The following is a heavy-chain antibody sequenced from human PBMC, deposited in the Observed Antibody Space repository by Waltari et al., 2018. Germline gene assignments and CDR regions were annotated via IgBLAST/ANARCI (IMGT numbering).Heavy chain of an antibody. CDR1: GFTFSSYA. J-gene: IGHJ3*02. V-gene: IGHV3-23*01. Sequence: EVQLLESGGGLVQPGGSLRLSCAASGFTFSSYAMSWVRQAPGKGLEWVSAISGSGGSTYYADSVKGRFTISRDNSKNTLYLQMNSLRAEDTAVYYCAKDVNYDFWSGYYLGVRGDAFDIWGHGTMVTVSS. CDR2: ISGSGGST. CDR3: AKDVNYDFWSGYYLGVRGDAFDI. D-gene: IGHD3-3*01.